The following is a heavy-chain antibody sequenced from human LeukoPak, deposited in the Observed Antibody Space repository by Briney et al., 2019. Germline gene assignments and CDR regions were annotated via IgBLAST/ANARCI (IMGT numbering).Heavy chain of an antibody. J-gene: IGHJ4*02. V-gene: IGHV4-59*08. CDR1: GGSISSYY. CDR2: IYYSGST. D-gene: IGHD3-22*01. Sequence: SETLSLTCTVSGGSISSYYWSWIRQPAGKGLEWIGYIYYSGSTNYNPSLKSRVTISVDTSKNQFSLKLSSVTAADTAVYYCARHESAYYDSSGYNFGYFDYWGQGTLVTVSS. CDR3: ARHESAYYDSSGYNFGYFDY.